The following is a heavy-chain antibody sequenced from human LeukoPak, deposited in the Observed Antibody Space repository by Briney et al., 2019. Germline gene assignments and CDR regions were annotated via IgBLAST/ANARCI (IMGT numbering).Heavy chain of an antibody. CDR3: ARLDSPPDAFDI. CDR2: IYYSGST. CDR1: GGSISSSSHY. Sequence: SETLSLTCTVSGGSISSSSHYWGWIRQPPGKGLEWIGSIYYSGSTYYNPSLKSRVTISVDMSKNQFSLKLSSVTAADTAVYYCARLDSPPDAFDIWGQGTMVTVSS. D-gene: IGHD5-18*01. J-gene: IGHJ3*02. V-gene: IGHV4-39*01.